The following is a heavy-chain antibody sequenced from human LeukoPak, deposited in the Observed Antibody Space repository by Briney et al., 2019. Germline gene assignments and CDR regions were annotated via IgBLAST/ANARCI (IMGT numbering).Heavy chain of an antibody. CDR1: GYTFTDYF. CDR3: ARGQWEPLPGSLDV. CDR2: IIPIFGTA. V-gene: IGHV1-69*13. D-gene: IGHD1-26*01. J-gene: IGHJ6*04. Sequence: SVKVSCKASGYTFTDYFIHWVQQAPGKGLEWMGGIIPIFGTANYAQKFQGRVTITADESTSTAYMELSSLRSEDTAVYYCARGQWEPLPGSLDVWGKGTTVTVSS.